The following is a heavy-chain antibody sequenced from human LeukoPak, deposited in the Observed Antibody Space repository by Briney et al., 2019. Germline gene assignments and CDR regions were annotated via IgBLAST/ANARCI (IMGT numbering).Heavy chain of an antibody. CDR2: ISYDGSNK. CDR1: GFTFSSYA. D-gene: IGHD3-3*01. Sequence: GGSLRLSCAASGFTFSSYAMHWVRQAPGKGLEWVAVISYDGSNKYYADSVKGLFTISRDNSKNTLYLQMNSLRAEDTAVYYCARVVTYDFWSGYYPPNWFDPWGQGTLVTVSS. CDR3: ARVVTYDFWSGYYPPNWFDP. J-gene: IGHJ5*02. V-gene: IGHV3-30-3*01.